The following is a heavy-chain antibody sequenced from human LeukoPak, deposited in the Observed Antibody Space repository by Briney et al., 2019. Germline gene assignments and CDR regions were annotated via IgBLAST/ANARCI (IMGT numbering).Heavy chain of an antibody. CDR3: AKVSPRQFGELAYRDY. V-gene: IGHV3-23*01. CDR1: GGFFSGYY. CDR2: ISGSGGST. D-gene: IGHD3-10*01. J-gene: IGHJ4*02. Sequence: RTSETLSLTCAVYGGFFSGYYWSWVRQAPGKGLEWVSAISGSGGSTYYADSVKGRFTISRDNSKNTLYLQMNSLRAEDTAVYYCAKVSPRQFGELAYRDYWGQGTLVTVSS.